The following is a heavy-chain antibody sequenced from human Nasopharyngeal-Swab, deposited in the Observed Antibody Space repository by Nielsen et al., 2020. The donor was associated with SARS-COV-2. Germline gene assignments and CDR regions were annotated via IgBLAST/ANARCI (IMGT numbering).Heavy chain of an antibody. Sequence: GESLKISCAASGFTFSSYGMHWVRQAPGKGLEWVAVISYDGSNKYYADSVKGRFTISRDNAKNSLYLQMNSLRAEDTAVYYCARAGYSSSWYLWGQGTLVTVSS. CDR1: GFTFSSYG. J-gene: IGHJ5*02. CDR3: ARAGYSSSWYL. V-gene: IGHV3-30*03. CDR2: ISYDGSNK. D-gene: IGHD6-13*01.